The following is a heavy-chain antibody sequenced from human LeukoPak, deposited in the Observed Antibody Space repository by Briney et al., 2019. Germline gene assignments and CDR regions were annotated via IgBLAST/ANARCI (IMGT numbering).Heavy chain of an antibody. CDR2: IYYSGST. D-gene: IGHD1-1*01. J-gene: IGHJ3*02. Sequence: SETLSLTCTVSGGSISSSSYYWGWIRQPPGKGLEWIGSIYYSGSTYYNPFLKSRVTISVDTSKNQFSLKLSSVTAADTAVYYCARHTRHRRAFDIWGQGTMVTVSS. V-gene: IGHV4-39*01. CDR1: GGSISSSSYY. CDR3: ARHTRHRRAFDI.